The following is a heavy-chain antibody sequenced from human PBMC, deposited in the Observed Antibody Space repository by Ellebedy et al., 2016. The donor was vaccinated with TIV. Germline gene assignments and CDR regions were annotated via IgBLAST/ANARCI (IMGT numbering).Heavy chain of an antibody. D-gene: IGHD3-3*01. CDR1: GGSISSGSYY. V-gene: IGHV4-61*01. CDR3: ARGIRSITIFGVVIWGPWFNP. Sequence: SETLSLXCAVSGGSISSGSYYWSWIRQPPGKGLEWIGYIYYSGSTNYNPSLKSRVTISVDTSKNQFSLKLSSVTAADTAVYYCARGIRSITIFGVVIWGPWFNPWGQGTLVTVSS. J-gene: IGHJ5*02. CDR2: IYYSGST.